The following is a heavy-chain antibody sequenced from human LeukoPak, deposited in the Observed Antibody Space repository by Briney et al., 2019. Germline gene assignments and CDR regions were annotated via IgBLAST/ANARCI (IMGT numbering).Heavy chain of an antibody. J-gene: IGHJ6*02. CDR1: GFTFSSYA. V-gene: IGHV3-64*01. D-gene: IGHD3-22*01. CDR3: AREGKYYDSSGYPVYYYYGMDV. CDR2: ISSNGGST. Sequence: GSLRLSCAASGFTFSSYAMHWVRQAPGKGLEYVSAISSNGGSTYYANSVKGRFTISRDNSKNTLYLQMGSLRAEDIAVYYCAREGKYYDSSGYPVYYYYGMDVWGQGTTVTVSS.